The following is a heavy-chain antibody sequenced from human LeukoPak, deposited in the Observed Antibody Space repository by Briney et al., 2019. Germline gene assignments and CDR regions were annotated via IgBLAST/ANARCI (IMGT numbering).Heavy chain of an antibody. CDR1: GGSSSGYY. J-gene: IGHJ4*02. CDR2: INHSGST. CDR3: ARGQEGYSYGYDFDY. D-gene: IGHD5-18*01. Sequence: SETLSLTCAVYGGSSSGYYWSWIRQPPGKGLEWIGEINHSGSTNYNPSLKSRVTISVDTSKNQFPLKLSSVTAADTAVYYCARGQEGYSYGYDFDYWGQGTLVTVSS. V-gene: IGHV4-34*01.